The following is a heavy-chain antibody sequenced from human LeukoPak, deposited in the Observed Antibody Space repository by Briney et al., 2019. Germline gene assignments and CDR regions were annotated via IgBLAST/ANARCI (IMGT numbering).Heavy chain of an antibody. V-gene: IGHV1-8*03. Sequence: ASVKVSCKASGYTFTSYDINWVRQATGQGLEWMGWMNPNSGNTGYAQKFQGRVTITRNTSISTAYMELSSLRSEDTAVYYCARAAAGPDYYYYYYMDVWGKGTTVTVSS. CDR1: GYTFTSYD. CDR3: ARAAAGPDYYYYYYMDV. D-gene: IGHD6-13*01. J-gene: IGHJ6*03. CDR2: MNPNSGNT.